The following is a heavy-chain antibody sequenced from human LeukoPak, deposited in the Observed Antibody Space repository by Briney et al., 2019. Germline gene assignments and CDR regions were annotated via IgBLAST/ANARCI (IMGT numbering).Heavy chain of an antibody. CDR3: ARDRSDSSGRNGGFDY. J-gene: IGHJ4*02. Sequence: GGSLRLSCAASGFIFDDYAMHWVRQAPGKGLEWVSLINWDGSSTYYSDSVKGRFTISRDNAKNSLYLQMSSLRAEDTAVYYCARDRSDSSGRNGGFDYWGQGTLVTVSS. V-gene: IGHV3-43D*03. D-gene: IGHD6-19*01. CDR2: INWDGSST. CDR1: GFIFDDYA.